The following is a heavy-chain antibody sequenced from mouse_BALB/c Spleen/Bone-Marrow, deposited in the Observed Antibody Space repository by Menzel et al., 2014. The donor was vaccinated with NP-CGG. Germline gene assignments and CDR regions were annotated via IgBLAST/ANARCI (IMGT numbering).Heavy chain of an antibody. CDR2: ISSGSSTI. J-gene: IGHJ2*01. CDR1: GFTFSSFG. D-gene: IGHD1-1*01. V-gene: IGHV5-17*02. Sequence: EVQLVEPGGGLVQPGGSRKLSCAASGFTFSSFGMHWVRQAPEKGLEWVAYISSGSSTIYYADTVKGRFTISRDNPKNTLFLQMTSLRSEDTAMYDCAIEGYYNYWGQGTTLTVSS. CDR3: AIEGYYNY.